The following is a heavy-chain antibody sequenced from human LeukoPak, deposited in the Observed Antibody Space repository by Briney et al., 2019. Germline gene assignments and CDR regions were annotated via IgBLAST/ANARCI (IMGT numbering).Heavy chain of an antibody. D-gene: IGHD2-2*01. CDR1: GFTFSSYA. CDR2: ISGSGGST. CDR3: AKIFVVVPAPMEAYYFDY. V-gene: IGHV3-23*01. J-gene: IGHJ4*02. Sequence: GGSLRLSCAASGFTFSSYAMSWVRQAPGKGLEWVSAISGSGGSTYYADSVKGRFTISRDNSKNTLYLQMNSLRAEDTAVYYCAKIFVVVPAPMEAYYFDYWGQGTLVTVSS.